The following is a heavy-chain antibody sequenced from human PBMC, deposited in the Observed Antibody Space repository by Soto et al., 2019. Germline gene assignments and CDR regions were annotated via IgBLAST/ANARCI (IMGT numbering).Heavy chain of an antibody. CDR2: IYWNDDI. D-gene: IGHD4-17*01. Sequence: QITLKESGPTLVKPTQTLTLTCTFSGFSLSSGGVGVGWIRQPPGKALEWLALIYWNDDIRYSPSLKSRLTITKDTSKNQVVLTMTNMDPVDTASYYCAHRGYGHYPRDNWFDPWGQGTLVTVSS. J-gene: IGHJ5*02. CDR1: GFSLSSGGVG. V-gene: IGHV2-5*01. CDR3: AHRGYGHYPRDNWFDP.